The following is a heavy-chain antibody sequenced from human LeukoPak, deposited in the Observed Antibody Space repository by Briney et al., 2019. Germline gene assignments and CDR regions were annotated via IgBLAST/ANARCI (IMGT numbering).Heavy chain of an antibody. CDR3: VRHIASIFGVLKP. V-gene: IGHV4-39*01. CDR1: DGSISSSSYY. J-gene: IGHJ5*02. CDR2: ISYSGST. Sequence: SETLSLTCTVSDGSISSSSYYWGWIRQPPGKGLEWIGSISYSGSTYYNSSLKSRVTISVDTSKNQFSLKLSSVTAADTAVYYCVRHIASIFGVLKPWGQETLVTVSS. D-gene: IGHD3-3*01.